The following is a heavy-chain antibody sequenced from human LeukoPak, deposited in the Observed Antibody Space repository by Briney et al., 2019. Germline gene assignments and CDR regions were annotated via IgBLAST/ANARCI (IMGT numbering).Heavy chain of an antibody. Sequence: GRSLRLSCAASGFAFSSYAMSWVRQAPGKGLEWVSGISGSGGSTYSADFVKGRFTISRDNSKSTLYLQVNSLRAEDTAVYYCAKDPRVHGSGSYYFDYWGQGALVTVSS. J-gene: IGHJ4*02. CDR3: AKDPRVHGSGSYYFDY. CDR2: ISGSGGST. CDR1: GFAFSSYA. V-gene: IGHV3-23*01. D-gene: IGHD3-10*01.